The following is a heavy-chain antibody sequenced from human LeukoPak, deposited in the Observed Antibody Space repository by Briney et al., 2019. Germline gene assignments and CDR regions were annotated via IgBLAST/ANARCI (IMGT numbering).Heavy chain of an antibody. J-gene: IGHJ4*02. CDR2: ISHSGST. CDR3: AGHRPRNTVDF. Sequence: SETLSLTCTVSGGSIGNYYWSWIRQPPGKGLEWIGYISHSGSTNYSPSLKSRVTISLDTSKNQFSLKLSSVTAADTAVYYCAGHRPRNTVDFWGQGTLVTVSS. D-gene: IGHD2-8*02. V-gene: IGHV4-59*08. CDR1: GGSIGNYY.